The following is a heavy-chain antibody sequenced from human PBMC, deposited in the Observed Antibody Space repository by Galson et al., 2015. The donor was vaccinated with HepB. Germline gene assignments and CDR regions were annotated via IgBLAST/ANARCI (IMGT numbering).Heavy chain of an antibody. Sequence: SLRLSCAASGFTFSSYAMHWVRQAPGKGLEWVTVISYDGSNKYYADSVKGRFTISRDNSKNTLYLQMNSLRAEDTAVYYCARVGHDFWSGYYYYYYMDVWGKGTTVTVSS. J-gene: IGHJ6*03. CDR1: GFTFSSYA. V-gene: IGHV3-30-3*01. CDR2: ISYDGSNK. CDR3: ARVGHDFWSGYYYYYYMDV. D-gene: IGHD3-3*01.